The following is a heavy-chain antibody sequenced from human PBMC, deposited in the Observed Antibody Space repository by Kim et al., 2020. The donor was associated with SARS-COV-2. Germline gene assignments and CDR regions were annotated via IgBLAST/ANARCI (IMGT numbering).Heavy chain of an antibody. CDR3: ARSRGSYYFDC. J-gene: IGHJ4*02. Sequence: IHYGDSLKDRFTISRDNAKNSLYLQMNSLRAEDTAVYYCARSRGSYYFDCWGQGTLVTVSS. D-gene: IGHD1-26*01. V-gene: IGHV3-21*01. CDR2: I.